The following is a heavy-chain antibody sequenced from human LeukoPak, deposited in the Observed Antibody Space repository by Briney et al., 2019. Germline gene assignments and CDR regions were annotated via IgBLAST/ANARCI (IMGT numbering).Heavy chain of an antibody. Sequence: GASVKVSCKASGYTSTGYYMHWVRQAPGQGLEWMGWINPNSGGTNYAQKLQGRVTMTRDTAISTAYMELSRLRSDDTAVYYCARNSITMVRGVIFRFDHWGQGTLVTVSS. CDR1: GYTSTGYY. CDR3: ARNSITMVRGVIFRFDH. V-gene: IGHV1-2*02. J-gene: IGHJ5*02. CDR2: INPNSGGT. D-gene: IGHD3-10*01.